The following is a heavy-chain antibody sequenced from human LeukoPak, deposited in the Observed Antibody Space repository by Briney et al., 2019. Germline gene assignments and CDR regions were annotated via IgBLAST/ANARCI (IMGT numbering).Heavy chain of an antibody. J-gene: IGHJ3*02. CDR1: GVSVSSGSYY. D-gene: IGHD1-14*01. CDR3: ARESGDRAFDI. Sequence: SETLSLTCTVSGVSVSSGSYYWSWIRQPPEKGLEWIGYIYYSGSTNYNPSLKSRVTISVDTSKNQFSLKLSSVTAADTAVYYCARESGDRAFDIWGQGTMVTVSS. V-gene: IGHV4-61*01. CDR2: IYYSGST.